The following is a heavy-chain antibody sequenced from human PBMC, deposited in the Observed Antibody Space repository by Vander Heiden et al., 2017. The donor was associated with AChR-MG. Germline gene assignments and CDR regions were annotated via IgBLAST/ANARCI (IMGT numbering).Heavy chain of an antibody. CDR1: GFTFSSHG. J-gene: IGHJ6*02. D-gene: IGHD2-2*01. CDR2: ISYDGSNK. Sequence: QVQLVESGAGVVQPGRPLRLPCAPSGFTFSSHGMRWVRQAPGKGLEWVAVISYDGSNKYYADSVKGRFTISRDNSKNTLYLQMNSLRAEDTAVYYCAKVLVVVPAAIVYYGMDVWGQGTTVTVSS. CDR3: AKVLVVVPAAIVYYGMDV. V-gene: IGHV3-30*18.